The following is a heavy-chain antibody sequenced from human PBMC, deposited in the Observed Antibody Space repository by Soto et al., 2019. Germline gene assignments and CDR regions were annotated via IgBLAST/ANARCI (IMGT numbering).Heavy chain of an antibody. Sequence: AASVKVSCKASGYTFTSYGISWVRQAPGQGLEWMGWISAYNGNTNYAQKLQGRVTMTTDTSTSTAYMELRSLRSDDTAVYYCARDWPYCSGGSCYSGGWFDPWGQGTLVTVSS. CDR3: ARDWPYCSGGSCYSGGWFDP. V-gene: IGHV1-18*01. D-gene: IGHD2-15*01. CDR2: ISAYNGNT. CDR1: GYTFTSYG. J-gene: IGHJ5*02.